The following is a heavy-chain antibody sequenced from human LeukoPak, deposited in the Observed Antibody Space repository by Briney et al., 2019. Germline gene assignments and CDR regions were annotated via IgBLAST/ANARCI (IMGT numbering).Heavy chain of an antibody. D-gene: IGHD3-3*01. V-gene: IGHV4-39*01. CDR1: GGSISSSSYY. J-gene: IGHJ4*02. CDR3: ARHLAYYDFWSGYQKNFDY. Sequence: ASETLSLTCTVSGGSISSSSYYWGWIRQPPGKGLEWIGSIYYSGSTYYNPSLKSRVTISVDTSKNQFSLKLSSVTAADTAVYYCARHLAYYDFWSGYQKNFDYWGQGTLVTVSS. CDR2: IYYSGST.